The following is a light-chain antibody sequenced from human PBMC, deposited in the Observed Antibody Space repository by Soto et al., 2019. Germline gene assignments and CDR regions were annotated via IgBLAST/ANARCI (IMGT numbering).Light chain of an antibody. V-gene: IGKV1-39*01. J-gene: IGKJ1*01. CDR1: QSISSY. Sequence: DIQMTQSPSSLSASVGDRVTITCRASQSISSYLNWYQQKPGKDPKLLIYAASSLPSGVPSRFSGSGSGTDFTLTISSLQPEDFATYYCQQSASSPRTFGHGTKVEVK. CDR3: QQSASSPRT. CDR2: AAS.